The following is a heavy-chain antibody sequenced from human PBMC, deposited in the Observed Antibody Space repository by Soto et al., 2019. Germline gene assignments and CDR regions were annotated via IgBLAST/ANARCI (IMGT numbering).Heavy chain of an antibody. D-gene: IGHD1-26*01. CDR1: GGTFSSYA. CDR3: ARGSWELQDYYYYGMHV. V-gene: IGHV1-69*13. Sequence: SVKVSCKASGGTFSSYAISWVRQAPGQGLEWMGGIIPIFGTANYAQKFQGRVTITADESTSTAYMELSSLRSEDTAVYYCARGSWELQDYYYYGMHVWGQGTTVTVSS. CDR2: IIPIFGTA. J-gene: IGHJ6*02.